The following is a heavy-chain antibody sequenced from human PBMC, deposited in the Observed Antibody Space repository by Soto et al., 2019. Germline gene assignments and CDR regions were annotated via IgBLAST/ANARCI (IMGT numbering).Heavy chain of an antibody. Sequence: SETLSLTCTVSGGSISSYYWSWIRQPPGKGLEWIGYIYYSGSTNYNPSLKSRVTISVDTSKNQFSLKLSSVTTADTAVYYCARVVGSGSYYNVNWFDPWGQGTLVTVSS. CDR3: ARVVGSGSYYNVNWFDP. J-gene: IGHJ5*02. CDR1: GGSISSYY. V-gene: IGHV4-59*01. D-gene: IGHD3-10*01. CDR2: IYYSGST.